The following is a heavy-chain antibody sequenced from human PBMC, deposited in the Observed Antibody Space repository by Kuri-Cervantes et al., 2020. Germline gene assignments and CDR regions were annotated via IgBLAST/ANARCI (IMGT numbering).Heavy chain of an antibody. Sequence: GGSLRLSCAASGFTFSTYGMSWVRQAPGEGLEWVSGVSGSGSATYYADSVKGRFTISRDNSKNTLYLQMNSLRAEDTAVYYCAKDVDYYDSISIYWGQGTLVTVSS. CDR1: GFTFSTYG. CDR3: AKDVDYYDSISIY. V-gene: IGHV3-23*01. CDR2: VSGSGSAT. J-gene: IGHJ4*02. D-gene: IGHD3-22*01.